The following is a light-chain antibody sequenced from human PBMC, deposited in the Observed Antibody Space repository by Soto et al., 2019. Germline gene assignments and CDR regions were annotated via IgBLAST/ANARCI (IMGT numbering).Light chain of an antibody. CDR2: DAS. Sequence: EIVLTQSPPTLSLSPGERATLSCRASQSVSSYLAWYQQKPGQAPRLLIYDASNRATGIPARFSGSGSGTDFTLTISSLEPEDFAVYYCQQRSNWQLTFGGGTKVDIK. CDR1: QSVSSY. V-gene: IGKV3-11*01. J-gene: IGKJ4*01. CDR3: QQRSNWQLT.